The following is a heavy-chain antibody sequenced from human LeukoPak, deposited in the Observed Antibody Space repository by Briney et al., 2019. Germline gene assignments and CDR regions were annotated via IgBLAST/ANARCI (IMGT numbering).Heavy chain of an antibody. J-gene: IGHJ3*02. CDR2: NTQSGRT. Sequence: PSETLSLTCGVYGHSFRIYYWTWTREPPGKGVEWIMENTQSGRTNYNTSLKGRVTIAADTSKNQFSLRLTSVTAADTAVYYCATALPRRPFDIWGQGTMVTVSS. CDR1: GHSFRIYY. V-gene: IGHV4-34*01. CDR3: ATALPRRPFDI.